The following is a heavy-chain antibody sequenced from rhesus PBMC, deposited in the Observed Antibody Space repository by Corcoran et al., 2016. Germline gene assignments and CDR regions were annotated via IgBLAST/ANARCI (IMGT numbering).Heavy chain of an antibody. V-gene: IGHV4-165*01. J-gene: IGHJ4*01. CDR2: ISCNNGST. CDR1: GGSFSGSY. D-gene: IGHD3-3*01. Sequence: QVQMQESGPGLVKPSETLSLTCAVSGGSFSGSYLGWIRQPPGKGLEWIGYISCNNGSTDYHPALKSLVTISTDTSKNQFSLKLSSVTAADTAVYYCAKLNVWTGYTFDYWGQGVLVTVSS. CDR3: AKLNVWTGYTFDY.